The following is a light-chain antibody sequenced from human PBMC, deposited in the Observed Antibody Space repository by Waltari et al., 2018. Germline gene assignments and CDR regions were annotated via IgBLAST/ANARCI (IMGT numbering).Light chain of an antibody. J-gene: IGKJ1*01. CDR1: QGVSTY. V-gene: IGKV1-8*01. CDR2: ASS. CDR3: QQSYIAPVT. Sequence: AIRMTQSPASLSASTGDRVTISCRASQGVSTYLAWYQQKPGKAPSLLIYASSTLESGVPSKFSGSGSGTDFTLTISCLQSEDFATYYCQQSYIAPVTFGQGTKVEIK.